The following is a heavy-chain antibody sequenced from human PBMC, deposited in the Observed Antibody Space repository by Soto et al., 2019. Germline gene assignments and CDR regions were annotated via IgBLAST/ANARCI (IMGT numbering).Heavy chain of an antibody. J-gene: IGHJ4*02. CDR3: VKGGWGDN. D-gene: IGHD6-19*01. CDR2: IYPSGGEI. Sequence: EVQLLESGGGLVQPGESLRLSCAASGFNFSTYGMTWVRQAPGRGLEWVSAIYPSGGEIYYAAAVMGRFIISRDDFRGSVSLQMDRLRGEDTATYYCVKGGWGDNWGRGTLVTVSS. V-gene: IGHV3-23*01. CDR1: GFNFSTYG.